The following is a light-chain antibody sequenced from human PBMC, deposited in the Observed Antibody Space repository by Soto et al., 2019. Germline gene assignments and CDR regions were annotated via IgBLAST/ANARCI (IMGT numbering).Light chain of an antibody. CDR2: GAS. CDR3: QQSGRP. CDR1: QSLTSDY. J-gene: IGKJ1*01. Sequence: EIVSTQSPGTLSLSPGERATLFCRASQSLTSDYLAWYQQKPGQTPRLLIHGASSRATGIPDRFSGSGSGTDFTLTISRLEPEDSAVYYCQQSGRPFGQGTKVDIK. V-gene: IGKV3-20*01.